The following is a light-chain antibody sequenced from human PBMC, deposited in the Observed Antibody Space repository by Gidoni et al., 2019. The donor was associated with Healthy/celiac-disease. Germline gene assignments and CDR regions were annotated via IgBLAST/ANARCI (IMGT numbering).Light chain of an antibody. CDR2: GKN. CDR3: NSRDSSGNLV. J-gene: IGLJ2*01. Sequence: SSELTQDPAGSVALGQTVRITCQGDSLRSYYASWYQQKPGQAPVLVIDGKNNRPSGIPDRFSGSSSGNTASLTITGAQAEDEADYYCNSRDSSGNLVFGGGTKLTVL. CDR1: SLRSYY. V-gene: IGLV3-19*01.